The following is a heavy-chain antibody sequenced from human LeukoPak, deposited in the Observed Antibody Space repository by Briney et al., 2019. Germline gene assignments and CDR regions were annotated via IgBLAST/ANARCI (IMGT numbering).Heavy chain of an antibody. D-gene: IGHD1-26*01. CDR1: GFTFSSYA. J-gene: IGHJ4*02. Sequence: PGGSLRLSCAASGFTFSSYAMSWVRQAPGKGLEWVSAISGSGGSSYYADSVKGRFTISRDNSKNTLYLQMNSLRAEDTAVYYCAKDRRDGSYLFDYWGQGTLVTVSS. CDR2: ISGSGGSS. V-gene: IGHV3-23*01. CDR3: AKDRRDGSYLFDY.